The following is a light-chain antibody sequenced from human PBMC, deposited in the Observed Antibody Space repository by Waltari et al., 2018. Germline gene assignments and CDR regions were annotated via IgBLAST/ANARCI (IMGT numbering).Light chain of an antibody. CDR1: QGANSY. J-gene: IGKJ4*01. CDR3: QQYQSYPIT. Sequence: DIQLTQSPSFLSASVGDRVTITCRASQGANSYLAWFQPKPGKAPKVLVFGASTLQSGVPSRFSGSGSGTEFILTISSLQPEDIATYYCQQYQSYPITFGGGTKVETK. V-gene: IGKV1-9*01. CDR2: GAS.